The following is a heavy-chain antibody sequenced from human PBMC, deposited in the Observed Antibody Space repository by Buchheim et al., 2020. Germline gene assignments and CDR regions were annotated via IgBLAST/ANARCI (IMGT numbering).Heavy chain of an antibody. CDR1: GVTSTGYY. D-gene: IGHD2-21*01. CDR2: INPSVGAA. J-gene: IGHJ5*01. CDR3: AKSRMWFSGNS. V-gene: IGHV1-46*01. Sequence: QVQLVQSGAEVKKPGASVKLSCTASGVTSTGYYMHWVRQAPGQGLEWMGTINPSVGAATYAQRFRGRVTITSDTSTSTFYMDMSSLTFEDTALYYCAKSRMWFSGNSWG.